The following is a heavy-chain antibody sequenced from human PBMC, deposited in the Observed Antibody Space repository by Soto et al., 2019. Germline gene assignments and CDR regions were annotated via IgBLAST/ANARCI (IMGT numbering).Heavy chain of an antibody. Sequence: QVRLMQSGPEVRRPGASVTVSCKASGYTFTRYFIHWVRRAPGQGLEWMGYINPKSGDTHYSQTFRGRVSMTRDTSTDTANMGLSSLKSDDTAVYFCARVPGHKNSRGDFWGQGTPITVSS. D-gene: IGHD1-7*01. J-gene: IGHJ4*02. CDR2: INPKSGDT. V-gene: IGHV1-2*02. CDR1: GYTFTRYF. CDR3: ARVPGHKNSRGDF.